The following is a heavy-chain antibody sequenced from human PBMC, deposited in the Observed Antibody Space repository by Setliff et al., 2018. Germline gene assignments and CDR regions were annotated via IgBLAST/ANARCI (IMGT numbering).Heavy chain of an antibody. J-gene: IGHJ3*01. D-gene: IGHD3-16*01. CDR3: TTDPSPTFGGVIGAAFDL. CDR2: IKGKNDGLAT. V-gene: IGHV3-15*07. Sequence: GGSLRLSCAASGFTFSTAWMNWVRQAPGKGLEWVGRIKGKNDGLATDYAAPVKGRFTISRDDSKNTLYLQMNSLKTEDTAVYYCTTDPSPTFGGVIGAAFDLWGQGTMVTVSS. CDR1: GFTFSTAW.